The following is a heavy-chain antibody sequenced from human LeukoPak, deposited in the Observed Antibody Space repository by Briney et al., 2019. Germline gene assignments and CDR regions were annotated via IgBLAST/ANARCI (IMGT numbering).Heavy chain of an antibody. CDR2: ISSSSSLI. CDR1: GLDFSAYD. J-gene: IGHJ6*04. D-gene: IGHD1-20*01. CDR3: ARDGKWKATYYFGMDV. Sequence: GGSLRLSCADSGLDFSAYDMNWVRQAPGKGLEWVSYISSSSSLIYYADSVKGRFTISRDNLRNSLYLQMNNLRAEDTAVYYCARDGKWKATYYFGMDVWGKGTTVTVSS. V-gene: IGHV3-48*03.